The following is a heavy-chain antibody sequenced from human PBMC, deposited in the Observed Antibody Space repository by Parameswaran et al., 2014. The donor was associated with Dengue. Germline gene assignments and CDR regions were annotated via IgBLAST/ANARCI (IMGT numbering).Heavy chain of an antibody. Sequence: VRQMPGKGLEWVAVIWYDGSNKYYADSVKGRFTISRDNSKNTLYLQMNSLRAEDTAVYYCARGAGLLWFGEALDYWGQGTLVTVSS. J-gene: IGHJ4*02. CDR2: IWYDGSNK. D-gene: IGHD3-10*01. V-gene: IGHV3-33*01. CDR3: ARGAGLLWFGEALDY.